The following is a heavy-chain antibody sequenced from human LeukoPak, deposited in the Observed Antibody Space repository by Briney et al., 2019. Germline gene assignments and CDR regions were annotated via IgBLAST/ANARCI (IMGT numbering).Heavy chain of an antibody. CDR2: NSWNSGSI. Sequence: GRSLRLSCAASGFTFDDYAMHWVRQAPGKGLEWVSGNSWNSGSIGYADSVKGRFTISRDNAKNSLYLQMNSLRAEDTALYYCAKGSYSSSWYNWFDPWGQGTLVTVSS. CDR1: GFTFDDYA. J-gene: IGHJ5*02. V-gene: IGHV3-9*01. D-gene: IGHD6-13*01. CDR3: AKGSYSSSWYNWFDP.